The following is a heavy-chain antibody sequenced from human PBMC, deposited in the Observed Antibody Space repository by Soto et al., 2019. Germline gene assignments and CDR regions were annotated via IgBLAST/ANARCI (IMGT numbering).Heavy chain of an antibody. V-gene: IGHV1-18*04. J-gene: IGHJ6*02. CDR1: GYTFTSYG. CDR2: ISAYNGNT. D-gene: IGHD1-7*01. CDR3: ARHFSARELPNYYGMDV. Sequence: ASVKVSCKASGYTFTSYGISWVRQAPGQGLEWMGWISAYNGNTNYAQKLQGRVTMTTDTSTSTAYMELRSLRSDDTAMYYCARHFSARELPNYYGMDVWGQGTTVTVSS.